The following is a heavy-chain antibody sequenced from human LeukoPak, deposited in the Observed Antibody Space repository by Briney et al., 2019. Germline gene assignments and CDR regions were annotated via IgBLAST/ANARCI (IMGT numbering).Heavy chain of an antibody. J-gene: IGHJ6*04. D-gene: IGHD3-16*01. V-gene: IGHV3-7*03. CDR2: IKQDGSEK. CDR1: GFTFSSYW. CDR3: ARDGGFDTTYYYYYYGMDV. Sequence: GGSLRLSYAASGFTFSSYWMSWVRQAPGKGLEWVANIKQDGSEKYYVDSVKGRFTISRDNAKNSLYLQMNSLRAEDTAVYYCARDGGFDTTYYYYYYGMDVWGKGTTVTVSS.